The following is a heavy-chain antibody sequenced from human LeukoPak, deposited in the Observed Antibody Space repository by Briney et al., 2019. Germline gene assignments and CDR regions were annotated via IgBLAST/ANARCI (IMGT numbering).Heavy chain of an antibody. Sequence: GGSLRLSCAASGFTVSSNYMSWVRQAPGKGLEWVSIIYGADSTYYADSVKGRFTISRDNSKNTLYLQMNSLRAEDTAVYYCARVATDYGHFDLWGRGTLVTVSS. V-gene: IGHV3-66*01. D-gene: IGHD1-26*01. CDR2: IYGADST. J-gene: IGHJ2*01. CDR1: GFTVSSNY. CDR3: ARVATDYGHFDL.